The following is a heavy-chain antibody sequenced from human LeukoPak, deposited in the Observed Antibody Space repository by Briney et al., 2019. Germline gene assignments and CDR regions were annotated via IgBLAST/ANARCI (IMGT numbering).Heavy chain of an antibody. D-gene: IGHD3-3*01. V-gene: IGHV4-59*01. CDR2: IDYSGST. Sequence: NPSETLSLTCTVSGGSISSYYWSWIRQPPGKGLEWIGYIDYSGSTNYNPSLKSRVTISVDTSKNQFSLKLSSVTAADTAVYYCARMRSYYDLWSGYYDHYYYMDVWGKGTTVTVSS. CDR1: GGSISSYY. J-gene: IGHJ6*03. CDR3: ARMRSYYDLWSGYYDHYYYMDV.